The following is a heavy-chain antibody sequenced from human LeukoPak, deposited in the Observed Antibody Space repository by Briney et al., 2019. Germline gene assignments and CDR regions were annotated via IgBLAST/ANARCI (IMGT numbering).Heavy chain of an antibody. V-gene: IGHV3-30*02. CDR2: IRYDGSNK. CDR3: AKDHNYYDSSGAEAFDI. CDR1: GFTFSSYG. D-gene: IGHD3-22*01. J-gene: IGHJ3*02. Sequence: PGGSLRLSCAASGFTFSSYGMHWVRQAPGKGLEWVAFIRYDGSNKYYADSVKGRFTISRNNSKNTLYLQMNSLRAEDTAVYYCAKDHNYYDSSGAEAFDILGRGTMVTVSS.